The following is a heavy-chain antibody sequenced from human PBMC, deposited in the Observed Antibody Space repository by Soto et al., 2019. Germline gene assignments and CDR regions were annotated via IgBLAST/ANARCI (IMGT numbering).Heavy chain of an antibody. CDR3: ARDYSVSRYYGMDV. V-gene: IGHV3-53*02. CDR2: IYSGGSA. D-gene: IGHD1-26*01. CDR1: GFTVSSNY. Sequence: EVQLVETGGGLIQPGGSLRLSCAASGFTVSSNYMSWVRQAPGKGLEWVSLIYSGGSAYYADSVQGRFTISRDNSKNTLYLQMNSLRAEDTGVYYCARDYSVSRYYGMDVWGQGTTVTVSS. J-gene: IGHJ6*02.